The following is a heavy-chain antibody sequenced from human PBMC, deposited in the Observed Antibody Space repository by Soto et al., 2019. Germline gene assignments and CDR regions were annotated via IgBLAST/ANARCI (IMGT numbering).Heavy chain of an antibody. CDR3: ARWGGIVVSHGMDV. V-gene: IGHV3-7*05. Sequence: PGVSLRLSCAASGFTFSSYWMSWVRQAPGKGLEWVANIKQDGSEKYYVDSVKGRFTISRDNAKNSLYLQMNSLRAEDTAVYYRARWGGIVVSHGMDVWGQGTTVTVSS. J-gene: IGHJ6*02. CDR2: IKQDGSEK. D-gene: IGHD2-2*01. CDR1: GFTFSSYW.